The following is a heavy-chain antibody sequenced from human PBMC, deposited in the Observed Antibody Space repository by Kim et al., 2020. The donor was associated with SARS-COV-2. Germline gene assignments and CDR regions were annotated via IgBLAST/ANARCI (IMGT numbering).Heavy chain of an antibody. D-gene: IGHD3-22*01. J-gene: IGHJ4*02. CDR3: AKVLPYYYDNRDGGIDY. V-gene: IGHV3-23*01. Sequence: VKGRFTLSRENSTNTLYLQMYSLSAEDTAVYYCAKVLPYYYDNRDGGIDYWGQGTLVTVSS.